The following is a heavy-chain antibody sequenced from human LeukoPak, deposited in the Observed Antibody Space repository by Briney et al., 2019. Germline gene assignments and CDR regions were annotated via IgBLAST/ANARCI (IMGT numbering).Heavy chain of an antibody. D-gene: IGHD5-12*01. J-gene: IGHJ3*02. CDR3: ARHPEPSWLHTLGAFDI. CDR2: IYYSGST. V-gene: IGHV4-39*01. CDR1: GGSISSSSYY. Sequence: SETLSLTCTVSGGSISSSSYYWGWIRQPPGKGLEWIGSIYYSGSTYYNPSLKSRVTISVDTSKNQFSLKLSSVTAADTAVYYCARHPEPSWLHTLGAFDIWGQGTMVTVSS.